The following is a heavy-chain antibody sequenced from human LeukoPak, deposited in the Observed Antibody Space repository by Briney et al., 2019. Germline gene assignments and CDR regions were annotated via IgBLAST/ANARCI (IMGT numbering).Heavy chain of an antibody. CDR1: GYTFTGYY. D-gene: IGHD6-19*01. V-gene: IGHV1-2*02. Sequence: ASVKVSCKASGYTFTGYYMHWVRQAPGQGLEWMGWINPNSGGTNYAQKFQGRVTMTRDTSISTAYMELSRLRSDDTAVYYCARDKAPSGWHKRWWFDPRGEGTLVTVSS. J-gene: IGHJ5*02. CDR2: INPNSGGT. CDR3: ARDKAPSGWHKRWWFDP.